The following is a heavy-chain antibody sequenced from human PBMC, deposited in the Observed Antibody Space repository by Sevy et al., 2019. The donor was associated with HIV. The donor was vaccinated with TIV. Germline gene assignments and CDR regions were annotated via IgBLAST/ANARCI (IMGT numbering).Heavy chain of an antibody. V-gene: IGHV3-53*04. D-gene: IGHD2-2*02. CDR2: IYSGGST. CDR1: GFTVSSNY. Sequence: GGSLRLSCAASGFTVSSNYMSWVRQAPGKGLEWVSVIYSGGSTYYADSVNGRFTSSRHNSKNTLYLQMNSLRAEDTAVYYCASRYCSSTSCYKSAFDIWGQGTMVTVSS. CDR3: ASRYCSSTSCYKSAFDI. J-gene: IGHJ3*02.